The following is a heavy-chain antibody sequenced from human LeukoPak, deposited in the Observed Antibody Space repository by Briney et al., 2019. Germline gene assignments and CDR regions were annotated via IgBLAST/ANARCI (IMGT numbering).Heavy chain of an antibody. Sequence: GGSLRLSCAASGFTFTTYAMSWVRQAPGKGLEWVSGIRGSGGSTYYADSVKGRFTISRDNSKNTLYLQMNSLRAEDTAVYYCARRISVSSSWFDPWGQGTLVTVSS. J-gene: IGHJ5*02. D-gene: IGHD3-3*02. CDR1: GFTFTTYA. CDR3: ARRISVSSSWFDP. V-gene: IGHV3-23*01. CDR2: IRGSGGST.